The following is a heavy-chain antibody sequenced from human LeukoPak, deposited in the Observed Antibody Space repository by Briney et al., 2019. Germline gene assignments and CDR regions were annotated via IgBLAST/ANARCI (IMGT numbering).Heavy chain of an antibody. V-gene: IGHV1-69*05. Sequence: GASVKVSCKASGGTFSSYAISWVRQAPGQGLEWMGGIIPIFGTANYAQKFQGRVTITTDESTSTAYMELSSLRSEDTAVYYCARHVSLGGRDFDYWGQETLVTVSS. D-gene: IGHD3-16*01. CDR3: ARHVSLGGRDFDY. CDR1: GGTFSSYA. J-gene: IGHJ4*02. CDR2: IIPIFGTA.